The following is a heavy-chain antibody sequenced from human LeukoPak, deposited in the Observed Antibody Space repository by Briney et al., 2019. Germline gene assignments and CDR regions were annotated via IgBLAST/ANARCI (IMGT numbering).Heavy chain of an antibody. CDR1: GGSISSYY. V-gene: IGHV4-59*08. Sequence: SETLSLTCTVSGGSISSYYWSWIRQPPGKGLEWIGYIYYSGSTNYNPSLKSRVTISVDTSKNQFSLKLISVTAADTAVYYCARHGVSSGFRLYYFDYWGQGTLVTVSS. D-gene: IGHD3-22*01. J-gene: IGHJ4*02. CDR2: IYYSGST. CDR3: ARHGVSSGFRLYYFDY.